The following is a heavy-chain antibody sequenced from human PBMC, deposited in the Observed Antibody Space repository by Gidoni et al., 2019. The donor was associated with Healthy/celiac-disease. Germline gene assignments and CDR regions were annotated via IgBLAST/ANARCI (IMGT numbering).Heavy chain of an antibody. CDR2: ISATGNTV. J-gene: IGHJ4*02. CDR1: GFRFTTYT. Sequence: EVPLVESGGGSVQPGESLRLSCAASGFRFTTYTMNWVRQAPGRGLEWVSHISATGNTVAYADSVKGRCTISRDNDKNSVFLQMNNLRDEDSAVYFCTRGPVTRIPRFDFWGQGTLATVSS. CDR3: TRGPVTRIPRFDF. V-gene: IGHV3-48*02. D-gene: IGHD4-17*01.